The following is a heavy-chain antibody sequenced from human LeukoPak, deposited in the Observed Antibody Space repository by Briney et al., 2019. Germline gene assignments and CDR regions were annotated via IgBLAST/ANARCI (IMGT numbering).Heavy chain of an antibody. J-gene: IGHJ4*02. CDR3: ARGGSSGYYFYY. Sequence: ASVKVSCKASGYTFTGYYMHWVRQAPGQGLEWMGWINPNSGGTNYAQEFQGRVTMTRDTSISTAYMELSRLRSDDTAVYYCARGGSSGYYFYYWGQGTLVTVSS. D-gene: IGHD3-22*01. CDR2: INPNSGGT. V-gene: IGHV1-2*02. CDR1: GYTFTGYY.